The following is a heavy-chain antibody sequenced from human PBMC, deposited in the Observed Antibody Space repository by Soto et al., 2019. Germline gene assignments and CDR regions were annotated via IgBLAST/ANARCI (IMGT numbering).Heavy chain of an antibody. J-gene: IGHJ6*02. CDR3: ARVTLHYYDFWSGFRTQYGMDV. CDR1: GGSFSGYY. D-gene: IGHD3-3*01. Sequence: SETLSLTCAVYGGSFSGYYWSWIRQPPGKGLEGIGEINHSGSTNYNPSLKSRVTISVDTSKNQFSLKLSSVTAADTAVYYCARVTLHYYDFWSGFRTQYGMDVWGQGTTVTVSS. V-gene: IGHV4-34*01. CDR2: INHSGST.